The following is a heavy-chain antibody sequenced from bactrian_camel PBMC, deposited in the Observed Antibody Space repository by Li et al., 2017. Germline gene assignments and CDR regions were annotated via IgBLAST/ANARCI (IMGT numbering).Heavy chain of an antibody. Sequence: QVQLVESGGDSVQVGGSLRLSCVVSDSSPNCMGWFRQAPGKEREGVASIYRGSGKQVYADSVNGRFSISQDKGKNTVYLQMDSLRPEDTAMYYCALDDGCHYDCYSDSWCQLPRPPYWGQGTQVTVS. CDR3: ALDDGCHYDCYSDSWCQLPRPPY. V-gene: IGHV3-2*01. J-gene: IGHJ4*01. CDR2: IYRGSGKQ. D-gene: IGHD3*01. CDR1: DSSPNC.